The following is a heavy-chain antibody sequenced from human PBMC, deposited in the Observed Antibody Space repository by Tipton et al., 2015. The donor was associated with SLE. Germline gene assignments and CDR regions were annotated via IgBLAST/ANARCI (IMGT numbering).Heavy chain of an antibody. CDR2: TYHSGST. D-gene: IGHD2-15*01. J-gene: IGHJ6*03. CDR3: ARGNWYCSGGSCYSGGYYYYMYV. CDR1: GFTFSSYS. V-gene: IGHV4-38-2*01. Sequence: LRLSCAASGFTFSSYSMNWVRQAPGKGLEWLGSTYHSGSTYYNPSLKSRVTISVDASKNQFSLNLSSVTAADTAVYYCARGNWYCSGGSCYSGGYYYYMYVWGKGTTVTVSS.